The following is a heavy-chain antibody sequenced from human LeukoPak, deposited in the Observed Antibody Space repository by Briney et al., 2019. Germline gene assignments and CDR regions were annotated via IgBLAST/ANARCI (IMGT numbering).Heavy chain of an antibody. D-gene: IGHD6-6*01. CDR2: IYSGGST. Sequence: GGSLRLSCAASGFTVSSNYMSWVRQAPGKGLEWVSVIYSGGSTYYADSVKGRFTISRDNSKNTLYLQMNSLRAEDTAVYYCAKMETQLVTDFDYWGQGTLVTVSS. J-gene: IGHJ4*02. CDR3: AKMETQLVTDFDY. V-gene: IGHV3-53*01. CDR1: GFTVSSNY.